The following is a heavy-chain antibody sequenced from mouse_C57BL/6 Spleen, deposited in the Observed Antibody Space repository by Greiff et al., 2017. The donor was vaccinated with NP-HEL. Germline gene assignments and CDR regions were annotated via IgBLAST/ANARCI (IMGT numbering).Heavy chain of an antibody. V-gene: IGHV1-7*01. CDR2: INPSSGYT. Sequence: QVQLKESGAELAKPGASVKLSCKASGYTFTSYWMHWVKQRPGQGLEWIGYINPSSGYTKYNQKFKDQATLNADKSSSTDYMQLSSLTYEDSAVYYCAREGYYGSSRVFAYWGQGTLVTVSA. D-gene: IGHD1-1*01. CDR3: AREGYYGSSRVFAY. CDR1: GYTFTSYW. J-gene: IGHJ3*01.